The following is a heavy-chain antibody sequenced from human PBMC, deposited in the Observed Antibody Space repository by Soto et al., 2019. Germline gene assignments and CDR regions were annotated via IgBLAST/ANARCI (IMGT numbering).Heavy chain of an antibody. Sequence: EVQLLESGGGLVQPGGSLRLSCVASGFTFNTYAMSWVRQAPGKGLEWVSGINGNGVSTYYADSVKGRFTISRYNSKNTLFLQMNGLRAEDTAVYYCAKDPCYDFWGRNGFDPWGQGTLVIVSS. CDR2: INGNGVST. CDR3: AKDPCYDFWGRNGFDP. J-gene: IGHJ5*02. D-gene: IGHD3-3*01. CDR1: GFTFNTYA. V-gene: IGHV3-23*01.